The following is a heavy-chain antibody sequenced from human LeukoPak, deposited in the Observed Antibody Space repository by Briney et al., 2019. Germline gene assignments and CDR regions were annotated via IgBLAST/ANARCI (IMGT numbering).Heavy chain of an antibody. D-gene: IGHD5-12*01. CDR1: GGSLGGYY. J-gene: IGHJ4*02. V-gene: IGHV4-34*01. CDR3: ARERWVSGYVETLDY. Sequence: PSETLSLTCAVYGGSLGGYYWSWIRQPPGKGLEWIGEISHSGSTNYNPSLKSRVTISIDTSKNQFSLKLSSVSAADTAVYYCARERWVSGYVETLDYWGKGTLVTVSS. CDR2: ISHSGST.